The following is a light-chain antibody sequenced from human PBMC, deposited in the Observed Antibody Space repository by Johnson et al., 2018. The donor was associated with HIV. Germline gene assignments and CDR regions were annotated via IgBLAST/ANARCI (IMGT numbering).Light chain of an antibody. J-gene: IGLJ1*01. CDR2: DNN. CDR1: SSNIGNNF. Sequence: QSVLTQSPSVSAAPGQKVTISCSGSSSNIGNNFVSWYQHLPGTTPKLLIYDNNKRPSGIPDRFSGSKSGTSATLGITGLQTGDEADYYCGTWDSSLSVRVFGTGTKVTVL. V-gene: IGLV1-51*01. CDR3: GTWDSSLSVRV.